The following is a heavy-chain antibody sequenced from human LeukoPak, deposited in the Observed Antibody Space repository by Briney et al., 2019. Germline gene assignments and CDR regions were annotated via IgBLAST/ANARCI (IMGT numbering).Heavy chain of an antibody. Sequence: SETLSLTCTVSGYSISSSYYWSWIRQPPGKGLEWIGEVTHSGSTNYNPSLKSRVTISVDTSKNQFSLKLSSVTAADTAVYYCAKSNGYGLVDIWGQGTMVTVSS. CDR1: GYSISSSYY. V-gene: IGHV4-38-2*02. CDR3: AKSNGYGLVDI. CDR2: VTHSGST. J-gene: IGHJ3*02. D-gene: IGHD3-10*01.